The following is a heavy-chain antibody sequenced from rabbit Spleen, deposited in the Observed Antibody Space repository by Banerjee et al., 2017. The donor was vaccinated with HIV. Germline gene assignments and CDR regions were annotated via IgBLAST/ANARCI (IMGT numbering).Heavy chain of an antibody. D-gene: IGHD4-1*01. J-gene: IGHJ6*01. Sequence: EESGGDLVQPEGSLTLTCKAAGFDFSSNAICWVRQAPGKGPEWIACIDLGDGSTYDASWVNGRFSISRSTSLNTVTLQMTSLTAADTATYFCARDLDGVIGWNFGWWGPGTLVTVS. CDR3: ARDLDGVIGWNFGW. CDR2: IDLGDGST. V-gene: IGHV1S47*01. CDR1: GFDFSSNA.